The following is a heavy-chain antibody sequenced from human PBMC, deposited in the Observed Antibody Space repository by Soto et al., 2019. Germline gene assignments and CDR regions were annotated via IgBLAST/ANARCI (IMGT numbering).Heavy chain of an antibody. CDR2: IWYDGSNK. V-gene: IGHV3-33*01. CDR1: GFTFSSYG. J-gene: IGHJ6*02. Sequence: PGGSLRLSCAASGFTFSSYGIHWVRQAPGKGLEWVAVIWYDGSNKYYADSVKGRFTISRDNSKNTLYLQMNSLRAEDTAVYYCARERRQQLVGYYYCGMDVWGQGTTVTVSS. CDR3: ARERRQQLVGYYYCGMDV. D-gene: IGHD6-13*01.